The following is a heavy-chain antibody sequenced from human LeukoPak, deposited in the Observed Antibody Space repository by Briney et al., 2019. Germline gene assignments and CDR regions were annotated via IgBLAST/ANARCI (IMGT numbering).Heavy chain of an antibody. Sequence: GGSLRLSCAASGFTFSSYWMSWVRQAPGKGLEWVANIKQDGSEKYYVDSVKGRFTISRDNAKNSLYLQMNSLRAEDTAVYYCAGLLYYYDSSVGFDIWGQGTMVTVSS. CDR2: IKQDGSEK. CDR1: GFTFSSYW. D-gene: IGHD3-22*01. V-gene: IGHV3-7*01. CDR3: AGLLYYYDSSVGFDI. J-gene: IGHJ3*02.